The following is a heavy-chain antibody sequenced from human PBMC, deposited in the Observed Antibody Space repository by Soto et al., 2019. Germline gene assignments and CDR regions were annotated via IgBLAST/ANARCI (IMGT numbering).Heavy chain of an antibody. V-gene: IGHV3-53*01. J-gene: IGHJ6*02. D-gene: IGHD3-10*02. Sequence: PVGSLRPSCQPSGFTVSSQYMTWVRKAPGKGLEGVSVIYSGGSTYYADSVKGRFTISRDNSKNTLYLQMNSLRAEDTAVYYCARGGNRGGWSGYYYGMDVWGQGTTVTVSS. CDR1: GFTVSSQY. CDR3: ARGGNRGGWSGYYYGMDV. CDR2: IYSGGST.